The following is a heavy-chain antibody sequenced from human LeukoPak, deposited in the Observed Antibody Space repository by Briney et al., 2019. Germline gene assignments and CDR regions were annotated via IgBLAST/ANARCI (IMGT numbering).Heavy chain of an antibody. V-gene: IGHV4-61*02. CDR2: IYTSGST. J-gene: IGHJ4*02. CDR3: ARGGSSSSGGFDY. D-gene: IGHD6-6*01. Sequence: PSEALSLTCTVSGGSISSGSYYWSWIRQPAGNGLEWIGRIYTSGSTNYNPSLKSRVTISVDTSKNQISLKLSSVTAADTAVYYCARGGSSSSGGFDYWGQGTLVTVSS. CDR1: GGSISSGSYY.